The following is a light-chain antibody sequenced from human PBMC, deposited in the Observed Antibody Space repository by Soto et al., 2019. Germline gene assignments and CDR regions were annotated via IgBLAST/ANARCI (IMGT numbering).Light chain of an antibody. CDR3: PDYNSYSQP. CDR1: QTISNW. Sequence: IKMTEKHSTVDGSVGNGGATTWRASQTISNWLAWYQQKPGKAPKLLIYKASTLESGVPSRLTGSGSGTEFPLTLRSLQPEDFTPYYCPDYNSYSQPFGQVGNVAIK. CDR2: KAS. V-gene: IGKV1-5*03. J-gene: IGKJ1*01.